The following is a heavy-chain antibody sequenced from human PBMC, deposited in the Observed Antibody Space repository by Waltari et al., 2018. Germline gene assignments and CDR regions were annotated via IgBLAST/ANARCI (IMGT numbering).Heavy chain of an antibody. D-gene: IGHD2-2*01. Sequence: EVQLVQSGAEVKKPGESLTISCKGSGYSFPSYWIGWVRQLPGKGLEWMGIIYPVDSDTRYSPSVQGQVTISADKSISTAYLQWSSLKASDTAMYYCARHPYCSSTSCYLGWFDPWGQGTLVTVSS. CDR1: GYSFPSYW. CDR2: IYPVDSDT. V-gene: IGHV5-51*01. J-gene: IGHJ5*02. CDR3: ARHPYCSSTSCYLGWFDP.